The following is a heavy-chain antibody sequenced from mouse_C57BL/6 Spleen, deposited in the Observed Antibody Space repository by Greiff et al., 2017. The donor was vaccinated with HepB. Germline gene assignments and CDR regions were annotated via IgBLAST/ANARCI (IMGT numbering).Heavy chain of an antibody. CDR1: GYTFTSYW. V-gene: IGHV1-7*01. J-gene: IGHJ3*01. D-gene: IGHD1-1*01. CDR2: INPSSGYT. CDR3: TGGLRGFAWFAY. Sequence: VKLMESGAELAKPGASVKLSCKASGYTFTSYWMHWVKQRPGQGLEWIGYINPSSGYTKYNQKFKDKATLTADKSSSTAYMQLSSLTYEDSAVYYCTGGLRGFAWFAYWGQGTLVTVSA.